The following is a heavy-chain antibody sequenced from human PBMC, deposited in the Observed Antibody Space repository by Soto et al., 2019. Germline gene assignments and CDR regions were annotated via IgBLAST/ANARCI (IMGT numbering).Heavy chain of an antibody. CDR2: IYYSGST. J-gene: IGHJ4*02. CDR1: GGSISSSGYY. D-gene: IGHD1-26*01. V-gene: IGHV4-39*01. CDR3: ARHGTLLIDY. Sequence: PSETLSLTCTVSGGSISSSGYYWGWIRQPPGKGLEWIGSIYYSGSTYYNPSLKSRVTISVDTSKNHFSLKLSSVTAADTAVYYCARHGTLLIDYWGQGTLVTVSS.